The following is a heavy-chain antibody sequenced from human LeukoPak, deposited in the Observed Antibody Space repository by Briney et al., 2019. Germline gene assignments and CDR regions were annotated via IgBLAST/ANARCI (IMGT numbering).Heavy chain of an antibody. CDR1: GGSISSSY. CDR2: IYHSGST. J-gene: IGHJ4*02. Sequence: SETLSLTCTVSGGSISSSYWGWIRQPPGKGLEWIGSIYHSGSTYYNPSLKSRVTISVDTSKNQFSLKLSSVTAADTAVYYCASPTTTRDPFDYWGQGTLVTVSS. CDR3: ASPTTTRDPFDY. D-gene: IGHD1-1*01. V-gene: IGHV4-38-2*02.